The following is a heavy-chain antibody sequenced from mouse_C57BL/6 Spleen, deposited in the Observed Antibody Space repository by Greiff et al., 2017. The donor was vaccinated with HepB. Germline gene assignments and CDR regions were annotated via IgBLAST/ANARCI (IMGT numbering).Heavy chain of an antibody. CDR1: GYTFTSYW. CDR2: IYPGNSDT. V-gene: IGHV1-5*01. J-gene: IGHJ1*03. D-gene: IGHD1-1*01. Sequence: EVNLVESGTVLARPGASVKMSCKTSGYTFTSYWMHWVKQRPGQGLEWIGAIYPGNSDTSYNQKFKGKAKLTAVTSASTAYMELSSLTNEDSAVYYCTPTVVATGYFDVWGTGTTVTVSS. CDR3: TPTVVATGYFDV.